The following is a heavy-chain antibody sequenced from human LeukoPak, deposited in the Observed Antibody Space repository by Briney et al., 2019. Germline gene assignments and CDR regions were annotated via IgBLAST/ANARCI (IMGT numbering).Heavy chain of an antibody. J-gene: IGHJ4*02. CDR1: GDSINNYY. V-gene: IGHV4-59*08. Sequence: SETLSLTCTVSGDSINNYYWSWIRQPPGKGLEWIGYIYYIGTTKFNPSLKSRVTISLDTSKNQFSLKLSSVTAAETAVYYCARHGSGRDFDYWGQGTLVTVSS. CDR3: ARHGSGRDFDY. D-gene: IGHD3-10*01. CDR2: IYYIGTT.